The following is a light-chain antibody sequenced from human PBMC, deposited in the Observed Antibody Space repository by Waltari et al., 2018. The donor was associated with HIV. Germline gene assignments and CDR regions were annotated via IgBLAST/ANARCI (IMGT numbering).Light chain of an antibody. CDR1: ELTNQY. CDR2: RDS. CDR3: QAAAPSGTSVT. V-gene: IGLV3-25*03. Sequence: SSDLTQAPSLSVSPGQTASISCSGHELTNQYVHWYQEKAGQAPVLVISRDSERPLGIPGGFSGSRSGSLATLTITGVLADDEADYYCQAAAPSGTSVTFGGGTKLTVL. J-gene: IGLJ2*01.